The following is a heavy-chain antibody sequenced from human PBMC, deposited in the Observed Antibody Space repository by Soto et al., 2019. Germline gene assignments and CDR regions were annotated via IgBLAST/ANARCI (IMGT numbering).Heavy chain of an antibody. Sequence: GGSLRLSCAASGFTFSSFSMNWVRQAPGKGLEWVSYISSSSTTIYYADSVRGRFTISRDNAKNSLYLQMSSLRAEDTAVYYCARDLFEYSGPDVFDIWGQGTMVTVSS. J-gene: IGHJ3*02. CDR3: ARDLFEYSGPDVFDI. CDR1: GFTFSSFS. V-gene: IGHV3-48*01. D-gene: IGHD2-21*01. CDR2: ISSSSTTI.